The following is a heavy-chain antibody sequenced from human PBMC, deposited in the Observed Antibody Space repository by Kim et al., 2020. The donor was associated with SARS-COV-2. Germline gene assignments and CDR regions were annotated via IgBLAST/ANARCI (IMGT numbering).Heavy chain of an antibody. V-gene: IGHV3-23*01. D-gene: IGHD6-13*01. J-gene: IGHJ4*02. CDR3: AKGYSSLFWGREFAGVSFDY. CDR1: GFTFSSYA. CDR2: ISGSGGST. Sequence: GGSLRLSCAASGFTFSSYAMSWVRQAPGKGLEWVSAISGSGGSTYYADSVKGRFTISRDNSKNTLYLQMNSLRAEDTAVYYCAKGYSSLFWGREFAGVSFDYWGQGTLVTVSS.